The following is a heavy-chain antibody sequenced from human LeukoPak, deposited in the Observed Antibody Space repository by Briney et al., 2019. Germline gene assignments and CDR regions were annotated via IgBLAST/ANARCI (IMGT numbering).Heavy chain of an antibody. Sequence: SETLSLTCSVSGGSISGSSYHWGWIRQPPGKGLEWIGSIYYSGSTYYSASLKSRITISMDTSKNQFSLNLSSVTAADTAVYYCARGSYDVLTGYSTLGEYWGQGTLVTVSS. J-gene: IGHJ4*02. D-gene: IGHD3-9*01. CDR2: IYYSGST. CDR3: ARGSYDVLTGYSTLGEY. V-gene: IGHV4-39*01. CDR1: GGSISGSSYH.